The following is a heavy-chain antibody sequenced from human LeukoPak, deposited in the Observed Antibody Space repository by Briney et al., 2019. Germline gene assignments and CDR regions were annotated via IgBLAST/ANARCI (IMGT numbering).Heavy chain of an antibody. D-gene: IGHD3-10*01. CDR1: GGSISSYY. Sequence: TPSETLSLTCTVSGGSISSYYWSWIRQPPGKVLEWIGYIYYSGSTKHNPSLKSRVTISVDTSKNQFSLKLSSVSAADTAVYYCARMYYYGSGSYSPYDYWGQGTLVTVSS. CDR2: IYYSGST. CDR3: ARMYYYGSGSYSPYDY. J-gene: IGHJ4*02. V-gene: IGHV4-59*01.